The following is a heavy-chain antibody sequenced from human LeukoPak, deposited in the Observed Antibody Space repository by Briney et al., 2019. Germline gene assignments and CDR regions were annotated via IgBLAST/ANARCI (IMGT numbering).Heavy chain of an antibody. J-gene: IGHJ5*02. CDR2: INAGNGNT. CDR3: AREEHSSSWYGGFWFDP. V-gene: IGHV1-3*01. CDR1: GYTFTSYA. Sequence: ASVKVSCKASGYTFTSYAMHWVRQAPGQRLEWMGWINAGNGNTKYSQKFQGRVTITRDTSASTAYMELSSLRSEDTAVYYCAREEHSSSWYGGFWFDPWGQGTLVTVSS. D-gene: IGHD6-13*01.